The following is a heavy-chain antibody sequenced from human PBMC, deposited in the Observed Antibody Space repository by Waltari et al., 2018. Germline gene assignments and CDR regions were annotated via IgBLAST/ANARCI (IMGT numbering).Heavy chain of an antibody. CDR1: GITFSNYA. V-gene: IGHV3-23*01. CDR2: ITVGDDT. Sequence: EVQLLESGGDLVQPGGSLRLSCAASGITFSNYALNWVSLAPGTGLEWVSAITVGDDTYYADSVKGRFTISRDTSKDTVHLQMNGLRAEDTAVYYCATPFYNWDDPLHSWGQGTLVTVSS. D-gene: IGHD1-20*01. J-gene: IGHJ4*02. CDR3: ATPFYNWDDPLHS.